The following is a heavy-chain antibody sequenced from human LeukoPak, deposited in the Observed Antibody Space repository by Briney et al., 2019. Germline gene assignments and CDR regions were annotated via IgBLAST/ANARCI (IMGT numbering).Heavy chain of an antibody. J-gene: IGHJ5*02. Sequence: SGTLSLTCTVSGGSISSYYWSWIRQPPGKGLEWIGYIYYSGSTNYNPSLKSRVTISVDTSKNQFSLRLSSVTAADTAMYYCARHFIERRPGGRFDPWGQGLLVTVSS. V-gene: IGHV4-59*08. D-gene: IGHD6-6*01. CDR3: ARHFIERRPGGRFDP. CDR1: GGSISSYY. CDR2: IYYSGST.